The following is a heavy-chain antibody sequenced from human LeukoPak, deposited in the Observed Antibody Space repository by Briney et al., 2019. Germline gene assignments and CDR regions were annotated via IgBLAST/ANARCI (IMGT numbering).Heavy chain of an antibody. V-gene: IGHV4-39*07. CDR1: GGSISSSSYY. CDR3: ARVGIRGQWLAQYYFDY. D-gene: IGHD6-19*01. CDR2: IYYSGST. Sequence: SETLSLTCTVSGGSISSSSYYWGWIRQPRGKGLEWIGSIYYSGSTYYNPSLKSRVTISVDTSKNQFSLKLSSVTAADTAVYYCARVGIRGQWLAQYYFDYWGQGTLVTVSS. J-gene: IGHJ4*02.